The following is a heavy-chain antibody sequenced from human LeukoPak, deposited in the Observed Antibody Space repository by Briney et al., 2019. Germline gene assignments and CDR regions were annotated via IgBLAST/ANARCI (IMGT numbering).Heavy chain of an antibody. Sequence: GGSLRLSCAASGFTFSSYGMHWVRQAPGKGLEGVAVISYDGSNKYYADSVKGRFTISRDNSKNTLYLQMNSLRGEDTAVYYCAKDLDRKRNYYGSGSYFSEIYYYYYGMDVWGQGTTVTVSS. V-gene: IGHV3-30*18. CDR3: AKDLDRKRNYYGSGSYFSEIYYYYYGMDV. CDR2: ISYDGSNK. D-gene: IGHD3-10*01. J-gene: IGHJ6*02. CDR1: GFTFSSYG.